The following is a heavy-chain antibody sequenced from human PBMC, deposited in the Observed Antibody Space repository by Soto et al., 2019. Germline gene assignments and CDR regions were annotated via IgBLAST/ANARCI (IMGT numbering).Heavy chain of an antibody. V-gene: IGHV1-8*01. CDR3: AREVSYWFDP. CDR1: RYTFTSCD. CDR2: MNPNSGNT. Sequence: QVQLVQYGAEVKKPGASVKVSCKASRYTFTSCDINWVRQATGQGVEWMGWMNPNSGNTGYAQKFQGRVTMTRNTSISTAYMELSSLRSEDTAVYYCAREVSYWFDPWGQGTLVTVSS. D-gene: IGHD2-8*01. J-gene: IGHJ5*02.